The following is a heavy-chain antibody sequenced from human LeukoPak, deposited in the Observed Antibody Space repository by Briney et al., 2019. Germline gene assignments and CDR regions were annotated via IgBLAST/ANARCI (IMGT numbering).Heavy chain of an antibody. CDR3: ARGPPPGVTTPHWFDP. Sequence: SETLSLTCAVYGGSFSGYYWSWIRQPPGKGLEWIGEINHSGSTNYNPSLKSRVTISVDTSKNQFSLKLSSVTAADTAVYYCARGPPPGVTTPHWFDPWGQGILVTVSS. CDR1: GGSFSGYY. D-gene: IGHD4-17*01. J-gene: IGHJ5*02. V-gene: IGHV4-34*01. CDR2: INHSGST.